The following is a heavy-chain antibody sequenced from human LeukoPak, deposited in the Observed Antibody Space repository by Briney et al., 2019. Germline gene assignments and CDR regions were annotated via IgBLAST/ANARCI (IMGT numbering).Heavy chain of an antibody. Sequence: SQTLSLTCAVSGGSISSGGYFWSWIRQPPGKGLEWIGEINHSGSTNYNPSLKSRVTISVDTSKNQFSLKLSSVTAADTAVYYCARLRPARAAFDIWGQGTMVTVSS. J-gene: IGHJ3*02. V-gene: IGHV4-30-2*01. CDR1: GGSISSGGYF. CDR3: ARLRPARAAFDI. CDR2: INHSGST.